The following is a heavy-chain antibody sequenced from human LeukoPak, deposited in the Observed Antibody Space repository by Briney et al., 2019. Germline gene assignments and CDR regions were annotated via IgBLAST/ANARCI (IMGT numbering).Heavy chain of an antibody. V-gene: IGHV4-30-4*08. CDR2: IYYSGST. Sequence: SQTLSLTCTVSGGSISSGDYDWSWIRQPPGKGLDWIGYIYYSGSTYYNPSLKSRVTISVDTSKNQFSLKLSSVTAADTAVYYCARYCSSTSCYTEGFDYWGQGTLVTVSS. J-gene: IGHJ4*02. CDR3: ARYCSSTSCYTEGFDY. D-gene: IGHD2-2*02. CDR1: GGSISSGDYD.